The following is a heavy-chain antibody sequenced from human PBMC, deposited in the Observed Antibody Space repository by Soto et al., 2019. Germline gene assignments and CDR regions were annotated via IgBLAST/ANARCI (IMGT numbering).Heavy chain of an antibody. CDR3: ARPTYYYDSSGYIRGWYFDL. D-gene: IGHD3-22*01. CDR2: IIPIFGTA. CDR1: GGTFSSYA. V-gene: IGHV1-69*13. J-gene: IGHJ2*01. Sequence: GASVKVSCKASGGTFSSYAISWVRQAPGQGLEWMGGIIPIFGTANYAQKFQGRVTITADESTSTAYMELSSLRSEDTAVYYCARPTYYYDSSGYIRGWYFDLWGRGTLVTVSS.